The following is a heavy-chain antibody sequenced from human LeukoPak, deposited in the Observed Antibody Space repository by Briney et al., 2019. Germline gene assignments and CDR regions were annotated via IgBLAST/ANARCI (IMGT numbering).Heavy chain of an antibody. CDR1: GGSVGSFSIHY. D-gene: IGHD3-22*01. Sequence: SETLSLTCSVSGGSVGSFSIHYWSWVRQPAGKGLEWIGRIYTGGSTSTSYNPSLKSRVSISVDKSKNHFSLTLRSVTAADTAVYYCAMYNYDTSGFDYWGQGTRVTVSS. CDR2: IYTGGST. V-gene: IGHV4-4*07. J-gene: IGHJ4*02. CDR3: AMYNYDTSGFDY.